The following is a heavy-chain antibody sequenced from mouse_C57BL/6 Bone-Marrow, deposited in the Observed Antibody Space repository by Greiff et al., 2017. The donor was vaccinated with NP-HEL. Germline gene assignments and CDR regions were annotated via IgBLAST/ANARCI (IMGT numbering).Heavy chain of an antibody. Sequence: VQLQQSGAELVRPGTSVKMSCKASGYTFTNYWIGWAKQRPGHGLEWIGDIYPGGGYTNYNEKFKGKATLTADKSSSTAYMQFSSLTSEDSAIYYCARSLYGSSYDYAMDYWGQGTSVTVSS. V-gene: IGHV1-63*01. J-gene: IGHJ4*01. CDR2: IYPGGGYT. CDR1: GYTFTNYW. CDR3: ARSLYGSSYDYAMDY. D-gene: IGHD1-1*01.